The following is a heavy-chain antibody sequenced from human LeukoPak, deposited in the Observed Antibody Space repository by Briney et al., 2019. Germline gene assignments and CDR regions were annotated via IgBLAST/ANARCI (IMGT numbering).Heavy chain of an antibody. D-gene: IGHD6-19*01. Sequence: ASVKVSCKASGYTFSSHGISWVRQAPGQGLEWMGWISADNGNTKYAQKLQDRVTMTTHTSTSTAYMELRSLRSDDTAVYYCASSHTSGWEFDYWGQGTLVTVSS. CDR3: ASSHTSGWEFDY. V-gene: IGHV1-18*01. CDR2: ISADNGNT. J-gene: IGHJ4*02. CDR1: GYTFSSHG.